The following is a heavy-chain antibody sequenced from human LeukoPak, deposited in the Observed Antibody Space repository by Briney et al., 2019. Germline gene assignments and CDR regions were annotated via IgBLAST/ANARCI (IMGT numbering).Heavy chain of an antibody. CDR1: GFTFSSYA. J-gene: IGHJ4*02. CDR2: ISYDGSNK. V-gene: IGHV3-30*04. Sequence: PGGSLRLSCAASGFTFSSYAMHWVRQAPGKGLEWVAVISYDGSNKYYADSVKGRFTISRDNSKNTLYLQMNSLRAEDTAVYYCARDLYGDYGDPDYWGQGTLVTVSS. D-gene: IGHD4-17*01. CDR3: ARDLYGDYGDPDY.